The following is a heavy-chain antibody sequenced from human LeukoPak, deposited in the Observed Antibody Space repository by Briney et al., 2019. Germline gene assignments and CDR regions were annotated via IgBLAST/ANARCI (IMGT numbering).Heavy chain of an antibody. CDR3: AKNVAPYDY. V-gene: IGHV3-30*04. CDR2: ISYDGSNE. D-gene: IGHD2-21*01. Sequence: GGSLRLSCAASGFTFRTFAMTWVRQAPGKGLEWVAVISYDGSNEYYADSVKGRFTISRDNSKNTLYLQMNSLRAEDTAVYYCAKNVAPYDYWGQGTLVTVSS. J-gene: IGHJ4*02. CDR1: GFTFRTFA.